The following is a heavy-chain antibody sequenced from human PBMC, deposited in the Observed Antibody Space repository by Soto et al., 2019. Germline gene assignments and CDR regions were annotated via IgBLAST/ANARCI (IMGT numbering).Heavy chain of an antibody. Sequence: QVQLVESGGGVVQPGRSLRLSCAASGFTFSSYGMHWVRQAPGKGLEWVAVIWYDGSNKYYADSVKGRFTISRDNSKNTLYLQMNSLRAEDTAVYYCARADPYSSGWYWFDPWGQGTLVTVSS. CDR2: IWYDGSNK. CDR3: ARADPYSSGWYWFDP. CDR1: GFTFSSYG. J-gene: IGHJ5*02. D-gene: IGHD6-19*01. V-gene: IGHV3-33*01.